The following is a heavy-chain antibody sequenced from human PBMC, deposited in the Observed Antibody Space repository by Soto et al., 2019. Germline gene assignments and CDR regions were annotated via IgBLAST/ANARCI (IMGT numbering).Heavy chain of an antibody. CDR1: GFTFSSYA. D-gene: IGHD3-16*01. CDR3: AREATLYYCDC. V-gene: IGHV3-30-3*01. Sequence: GSLRLSCAASGFTFSSYAMHWVRQAPGKGLEWLAVISYDGSDKYYADSVKGRFTISRDNSKNTLYLQMNSLRAEDTAVYSCAREATLYYCDCWGQGTLVTVSS. CDR2: ISYDGSDK. J-gene: IGHJ4*02.